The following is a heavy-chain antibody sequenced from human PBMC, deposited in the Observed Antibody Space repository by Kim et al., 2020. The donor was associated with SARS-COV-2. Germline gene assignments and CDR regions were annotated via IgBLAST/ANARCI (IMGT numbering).Heavy chain of an antibody. J-gene: IGHJ5*02. CDR1: GGTFSSYA. D-gene: IGHD2-2*01. V-gene: IGHV1-69*13. CDR3: ARSRPNHIGCSSTSCIILGGDWFDP. Sequence: SVKVSCKASGGTFSSYAISWVRQAPGQGLEWMGGIIPIFGTANYAQKFQGRVTITADESTSTAYMELSSLRSEDTAVYYCARSRPNHIGCSSTSCIILGGDWFDPWGQGTLVTVSS. CDR2: IIPIFGTA.